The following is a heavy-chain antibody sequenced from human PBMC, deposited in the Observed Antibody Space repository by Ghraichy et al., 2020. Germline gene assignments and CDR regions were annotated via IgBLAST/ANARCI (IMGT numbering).Heavy chain of an antibody. CDR1: GFTFSNYG. V-gene: IGHV3-33*01. D-gene: IGHD1-26*01. J-gene: IGHJ4*02. CDR3: ARAGNNHYLDY. Sequence: GGSLRLSCAASGFTFSNYGMHWVRQAPGKGLEWVAIIWYDGSNKFYSDSVKGRFTISRDNSKNTLYLQMNSLRAEDTAFYYCARAGNNHYLDYWCQGTLLAVSS. CDR2: IWYDGSNK.